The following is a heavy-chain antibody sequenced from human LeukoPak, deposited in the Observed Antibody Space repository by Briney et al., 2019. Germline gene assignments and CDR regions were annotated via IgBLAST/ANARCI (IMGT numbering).Heavy chain of an antibody. V-gene: IGHV3-23*01. CDR3: ARDRYGSGSLDV. Sequence: PGGSLRLSCAASGFTFSSYAMSWVRQAPGKGLEWVSAISGSGGSTYYADSVKGRFTISRDNSKNTLYLQMNSLRAEDTAVYYCARDRYGSGSLDVWGQGTTVTVSS. J-gene: IGHJ6*02. CDR2: ISGSGGST. CDR1: GFTFSSYA. D-gene: IGHD3-10*01.